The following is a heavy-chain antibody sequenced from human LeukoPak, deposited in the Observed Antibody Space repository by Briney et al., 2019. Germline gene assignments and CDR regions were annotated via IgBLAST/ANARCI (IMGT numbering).Heavy chain of an antibody. CDR2: ISSSGSIR. D-gene: IGHD3-3*01. CDR3: ARASAHIIPDY. J-gene: IGHJ4*01. Sequence: GGSLRLSCAASGFTFIDHYMSWVRQAPGKGLEWVSYISSSGSIRYYVDSVKSRFTISRDNAKNSLYLQMSSLRAEDTAIYYCARASAHIIPDYWGRGTLVTVSS. CDR1: GFTFIDHY. V-gene: IGHV3-11*01.